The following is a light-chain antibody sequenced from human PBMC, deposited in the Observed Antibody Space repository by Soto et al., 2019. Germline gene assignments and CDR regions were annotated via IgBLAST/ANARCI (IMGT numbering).Light chain of an antibody. CDR3: QQYGSSPRT. J-gene: IGKJ1*01. CDR1: QSVSSD. V-gene: IGKV3-20*01. CDR2: SAS. Sequence: EIVLTHSPATLSLSPWEIANLSCRASQSVSSDLAWYHQKPGQAPRLLIYSASTRATGIPARFSGSGSGTDFTRTISGLEPEDFAVYYCQQYGSSPRTFGQGTKVDIK.